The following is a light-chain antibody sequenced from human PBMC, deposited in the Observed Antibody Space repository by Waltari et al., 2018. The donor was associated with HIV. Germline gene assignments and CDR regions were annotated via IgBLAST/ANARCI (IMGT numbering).Light chain of an antibody. V-gene: IGKV3-20*01. CDR3: QHFDTSLPKYT. CDR1: QSVSSSY. Sequence: EFVLTQSPGTLSLSPGERATLPCRPSQSVSSSYLAWDQQRPGQAPRLLIYGASSRAAGIPDRFTGSGSGTDFTLTISRLEPEDFAVYYCQHFDTSLPKYTFGQGTKLEIK. CDR2: GAS. J-gene: IGKJ2*01.